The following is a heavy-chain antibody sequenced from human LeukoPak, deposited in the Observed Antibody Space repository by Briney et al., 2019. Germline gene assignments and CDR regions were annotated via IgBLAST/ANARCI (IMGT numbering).Heavy chain of an antibody. J-gene: IGHJ6*02. D-gene: IGHD5-18*01. Sequence: SETLSLTCAVYGGSFSGYYWSWIRQPPGKGLEWIGEINHSGSTNYNPSLKSRVTISVDTSKNQFSLKLCSVTAADTAVYYCARGFTLVTGMDVWGQGTTVTVSS. V-gene: IGHV4-34*01. CDR3: ARGFTLVTGMDV. CDR1: GGSFSGYY. CDR2: INHSGST.